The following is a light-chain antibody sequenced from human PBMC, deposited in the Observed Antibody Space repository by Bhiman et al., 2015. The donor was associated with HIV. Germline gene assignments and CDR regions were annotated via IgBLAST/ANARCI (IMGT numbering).Light chain of an antibody. Sequence: QSVLTQPPSVSAAPGQKVTISCSGSSSNIGNNYVSWYQQLPGTAPKLLIFGNNNRPSGVPERFSGSKSAASASLAITGLQIEDEADYYCQSYDSTLSASVFGTGTMVTAL. CDR3: QSYDSTLSASV. J-gene: IGLJ1*01. CDR1: SSNIGNNY. V-gene: IGLV1-40*01. CDR2: GNN.